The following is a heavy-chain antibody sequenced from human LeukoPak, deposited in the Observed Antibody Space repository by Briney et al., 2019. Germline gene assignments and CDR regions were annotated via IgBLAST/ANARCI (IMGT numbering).Heavy chain of an antibody. CDR1: GGSISSYY. Sequence: SETLSLTCTVSGGSISSYYWSWIRQPPGKGLEWIGYIYYSGSTNYNPSLKSRVTISVDTSKNQFSLKLSSVTAADTAVYYCARGSCGGDCSYFDYWGQGTLVTVSS. D-gene: IGHD2-21*02. V-gene: IGHV4-59*12. CDR2: IYYSGST. J-gene: IGHJ4*02. CDR3: ARGSCGGDCSYFDY.